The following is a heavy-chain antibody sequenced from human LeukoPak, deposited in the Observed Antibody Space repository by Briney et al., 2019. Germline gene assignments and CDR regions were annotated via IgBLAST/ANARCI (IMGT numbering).Heavy chain of an antibody. D-gene: IGHD2-2*01. J-gene: IGHJ4*02. CDR2: INPNSGST. Sequence: ASVKVSCKASGYTFTGYYMHWVRQAPGQGLEWMGRINPNSGSTNYAQKFQGRVTMTRDTSISTAYMELSRLRSDDTAVYYCAGYCSSTSCLLLWGQGTLVTVSS. V-gene: IGHV1-2*06. CDR1: GYTFTGYY. CDR3: AGYCSSTSCLLL.